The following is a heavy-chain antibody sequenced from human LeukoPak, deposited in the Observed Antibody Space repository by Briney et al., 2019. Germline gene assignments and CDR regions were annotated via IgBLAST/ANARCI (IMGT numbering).Heavy chain of an antibody. D-gene: IGHD1-1*01. CDR1: GGSFSGYY. Sequence: SEILSLTCAVYGGSFSGYYWSWIRQPPGKGLEWIGEINHSGSTNYNPSLKSRVTISVDTAKNKFFLRLGSVTAADTAVYYCARIVQITGTIPHWGQGTLVTVSS. V-gene: IGHV4-34*01. CDR3: ARIVQITGTIPH. J-gene: IGHJ4*02. CDR2: INHSGST.